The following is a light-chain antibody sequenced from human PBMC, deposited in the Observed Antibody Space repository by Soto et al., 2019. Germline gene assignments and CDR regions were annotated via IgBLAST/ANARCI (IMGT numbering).Light chain of an antibody. CDR2: DVS. J-gene: IGLJ3*02. CDR1: SSDVGDYNY. Sequence: QSALTQPASVSGSPGQSITISCTRTSSDVGDYNYVSWYQQHPGKAPKLMIYDVSHRPSGVSSRFSGSKSGNTASLTISGLQAEDEADYYCASYTDSTIVMFGGGTKVTVL. CDR3: ASYTDSTIVM. V-gene: IGLV2-14*01.